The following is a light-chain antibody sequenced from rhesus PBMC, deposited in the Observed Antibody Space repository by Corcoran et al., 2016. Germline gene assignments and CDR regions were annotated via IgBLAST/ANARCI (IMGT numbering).Light chain of an antibody. CDR2: RAS. CDR1: QGISNW. CDR3: QQHDNSPLYS. Sequence: DIQMTQSPSSLSASVGDRVTITCRASQGISNWLAWYQQKPGKAPKLLIYRASNLETGVPSRFSGSGSGQDFTLTISSLQPEDIATYYCQQHDNSPLYSFGQGTKVEIK. J-gene: IGKJ2*01. V-gene: IGKV1-69*01.